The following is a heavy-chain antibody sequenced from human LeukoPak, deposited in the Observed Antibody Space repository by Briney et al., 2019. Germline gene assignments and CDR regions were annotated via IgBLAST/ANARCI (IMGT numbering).Heavy chain of an antibody. CDR1: GGSISSDY. CDR2: IYNSGSN. CDR3: ATRGY. Sequence: PSETLSLTCTVSGGSISSDYWQWIRQPPGKGLEWIGYIYNSGSNNYNPSLKSRVTISIDTSKNQFSLKLTSVTAADTAVYYCATRGYWGQGTLVTVSS. V-gene: IGHV4-59*08. D-gene: IGHD3-10*01. J-gene: IGHJ4*02.